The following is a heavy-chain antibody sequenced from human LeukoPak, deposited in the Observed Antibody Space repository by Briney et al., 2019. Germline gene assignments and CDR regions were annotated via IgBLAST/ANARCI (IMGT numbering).Heavy chain of an antibody. CDR2: INPNSGGT. CDR1: GYTFTGCY. D-gene: IGHD5-12*01. J-gene: IGHJ6*03. CDR3: ARDRLGATIAYYYMDV. V-gene: IGHV1-2*02. Sequence: GASVKVSCKASGYTFTGCYMHWVRQAPGQGLEWMGWINPNSGGTNYAQKFQGRVTMTRDTSISTAYMELSRLRSDDTAVYYCARDRLGATIAYYYMDVWGKGTTVTVSS.